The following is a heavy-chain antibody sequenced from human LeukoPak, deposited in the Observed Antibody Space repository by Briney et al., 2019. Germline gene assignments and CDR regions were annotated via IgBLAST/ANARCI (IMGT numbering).Heavy chain of an antibody. Sequence: GGSLRLSCAASGFTFSSYSMTWVRQAPGKGLEWVSSISSSSSYIYYAGSVKGRFTISRENAKNSLYLQMNSLRAGDTAVYYCARALYYDFWSGYPIGMDVWGQGTTVTVSS. CDR2: ISSSSSYI. J-gene: IGHJ6*02. D-gene: IGHD3-3*01. CDR3: ARALYYDFWSGYPIGMDV. V-gene: IGHV3-21*01. CDR1: GFTFSSYS.